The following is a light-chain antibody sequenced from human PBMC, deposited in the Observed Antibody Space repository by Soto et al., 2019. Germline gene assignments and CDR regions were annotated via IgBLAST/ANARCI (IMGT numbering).Light chain of an antibody. J-gene: IGKJ5*01. Sequence: IQMTQSPSSLSASIGDRVTITCRASQGIRNDLGWYQQKPGKAPKVLIHVASTLQSGVPSRFSGSGSGTEFTLTINNLQPEDFATYYCQQTNRYPITFGQGTRLEIK. V-gene: IGKV1-17*02. CDR3: QQTNRYPIT. CDR2: VAS. CDR1: QGIRND.